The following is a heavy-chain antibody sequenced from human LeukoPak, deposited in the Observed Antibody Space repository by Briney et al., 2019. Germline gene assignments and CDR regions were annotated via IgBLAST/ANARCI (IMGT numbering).Heavy chain of an antibody. CDR3: ARDLTAYSGSYGY. CDR1: GFSFSTYA. V-gene: IGHV3-30*04. CDR2: ISYDGSNK. J-gene: IGHJ4*02. D-gene: IGHD1-26*01. Sequence: RSGGSLRLSCAASGFSFSTYAMHWVRQAPGKGLEWVAVISYDGSNKYYADSVKGRFTISRDNSKNTLYLQMNSLRAEDTAVYYCARDLTAYSGSYGYWGQGTLVTVSS.